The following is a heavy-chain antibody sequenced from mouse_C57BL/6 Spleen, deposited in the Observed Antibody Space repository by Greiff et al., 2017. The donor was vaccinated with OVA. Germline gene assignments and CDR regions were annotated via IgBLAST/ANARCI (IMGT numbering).Heavy chain of an antibody. Sequence: QVQLQQPGAELVRPGSSVKLSCKASGYTFTSYWMHWVKQRPIQGLEWIGNIDPSDSETHYNQKFKDKATLTVDKSSSPAYMQLSSLTSEDSAVYYCARWGGYSLYFDYWGQGTTLTVSS. CDR3: ARWGGYSLYFDY. J-gene: IGHJ2*01. CDR1: GYTFTSYW. V-gene: IGHV1-52*01. D-gene: IGHD2-3*01. CDR2: IDPSDSET.